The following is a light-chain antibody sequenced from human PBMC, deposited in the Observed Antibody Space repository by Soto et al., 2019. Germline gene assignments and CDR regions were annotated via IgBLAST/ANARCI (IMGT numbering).Light chain of an antibody. V-gene: IGKV1-5*03. J-gene: IGKJ2*01. CDR2: KAS. CDR3: QQYHSYSYT. Sequence: DIQMTQSPSTLSAFVGDRVTITCRASQSISSWLAWYHQKPQKAPKLLIYKASSLERGVPSRFSGGGSGTEFTLTISSLQPDDFATYYCQQYHSYSYTFGQGTKLEIK. CDR1: QSISSW.